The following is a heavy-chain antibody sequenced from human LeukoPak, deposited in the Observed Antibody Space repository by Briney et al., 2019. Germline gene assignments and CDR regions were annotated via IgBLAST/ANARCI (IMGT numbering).Heavy chain of an antibody. D-gene: IGHD6-19*01. Sequence: ASVKVSCKASGYTFTGYYMHWVRQAPGQGLEWMGWINPNSGGTNYGQKFQGRVTMTRDTSISTAYMELSRLRYDDTAVYYCARDYRGGWSPDPAKYYMDVWGKGTTVTISS. CDR1: GYTFTGYY. CDR3: ARDYRGGWSPDPAKYYMDV. CDR2: INPNSGGT. J-gene: IGHJ6*03. V-gene: IGHV1-2*02.